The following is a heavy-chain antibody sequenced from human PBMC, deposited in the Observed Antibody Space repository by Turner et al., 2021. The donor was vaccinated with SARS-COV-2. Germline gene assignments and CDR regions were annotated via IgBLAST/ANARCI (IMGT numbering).Heavy chain of an antibody. Sequence: QVPLPESGPGLGKRSETLSLPCTCSGDSIHCNYWNWIRHPAGQGLEWIGRIYPSGNPNDHLSLKSRVTMSVDTSKNQFSLKLTSVTAADTAVYYCARERGVAAYTYYHYMDVWGQGATVTVSS. D-gene: IGHD6-25*01. CDR2: IYPSGNP. J-gene: IGHJ6*03. V-gene: IGHV4-4*07. CDR3: ARERGVAAYTYYHYMDV. CDR1: GDSIHCNY.